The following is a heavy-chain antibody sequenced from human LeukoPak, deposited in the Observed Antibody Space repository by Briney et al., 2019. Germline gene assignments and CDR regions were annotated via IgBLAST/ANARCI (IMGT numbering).Heavy chain of an antibody. J-gene: IGHJ4*02. CDR1: GFKFFTFA. V-gene: IGHV3-64*01. CDR2: ISSNGGST. Sequence: GGSLRLSCEASGFKFFTFAMHWFRQAPGKGLEYVSAISSNGGSTYYANSVKGRSTISRDNSKNTLYLQMGGLRAEDMAVYYCARYASGRGGIDYWGQGTLVTVSS. CDR3: ARYASGRGGIDY. D-gene: IGHD3-10*01.